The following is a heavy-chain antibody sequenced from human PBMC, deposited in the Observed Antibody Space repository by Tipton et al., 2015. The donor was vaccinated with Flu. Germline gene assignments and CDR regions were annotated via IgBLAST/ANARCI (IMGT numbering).Heavy chain of an antibody. J-gene: IGHJ4*02. V-gene: IGHV3-7*01. CDR3: VKMPDFDY. CDR1: GFTFSSVW. Sequence: SLRLSCAASGFTFSSVWMSWARQAPGKGLEWVANIRQDGDAKYYVDSVKGRFTISRDNAKTSLHLQMNSLRVEDTAVCYCVKMPDFDYWGQGILVTVSS. CDR2: IRQDGDAK. D-gene: IGHD2-2*01.